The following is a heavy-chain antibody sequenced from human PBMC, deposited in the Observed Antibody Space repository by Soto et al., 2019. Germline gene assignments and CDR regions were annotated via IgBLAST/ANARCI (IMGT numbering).Heavy chain of an antibody. D-gene: IGHD6-13*01. Sequence: QITLKESGPTLVKPTQTLTLTCTFSGFSLSTSGVGVGWIRQPPGKTLEWLALIYWDDDKRYSPSLKSRLTITKDTSKNQVVLTMTNMDPVDTATYYCARSISSSWYLGFDYWGQGTLVTVSS. CDR1: GFSLSTSGVG. CDR2: IYWDDDK. V-gene: IGHV2-5*02. J-gene: IGHJ4*02. CDR3: ARSISSSWYLGFDY.